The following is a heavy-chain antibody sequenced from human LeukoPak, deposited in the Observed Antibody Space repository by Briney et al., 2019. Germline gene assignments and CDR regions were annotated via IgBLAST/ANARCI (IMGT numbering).Heavy chain of an antibody. CDR2: IYDSGST. D-gene: IGHD2-2*01. Sequence: SESLSLTCTVSGGSISSAGYYWTWIRQPPGKGLEWIGHIYDSGSTYYNPSLKSRVTISVDTSKNQFSLKLTSMTAADTAVYYCARVRTVVLPATLYFDYWGQGTLDTLSS. J-gene: IGHJ4*02. V-gene: IGHV4-30-4*01. CDR1: GGSISSAGYY. CDR3: ARVRTVVLPATLYFDY.